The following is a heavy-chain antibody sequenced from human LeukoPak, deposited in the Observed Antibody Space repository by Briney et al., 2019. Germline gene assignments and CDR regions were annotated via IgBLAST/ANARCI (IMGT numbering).Heavy chain of an antibody. Sequence: SETLSLTCTVSGGSISSSSYYWGWIRQPPGKGLEWTGSIYYSGSTYYNPPLKSRVTMSVDTSKSQFSLKLNSVTAADTAVYYCARDRAPYCTNGVCYGRPLDAFDIWGQGTKVTVSS. V-gene: IGHV4-39*07. CDR2: IYYSGST. D-gene: IGHD2-8*01. CDR1: GGSISSSSYY. J-gene: IGHJ3*02. CDR3: ARDRAPYCTNGVCYGRPLDAFDI.